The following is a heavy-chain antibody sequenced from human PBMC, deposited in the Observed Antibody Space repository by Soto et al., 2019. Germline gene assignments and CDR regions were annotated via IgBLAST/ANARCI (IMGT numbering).Heavy chain of an antibody. Sequence: SETLSLTCAVSGDPISSGGYSWTWIRQPPGKALEWIGNIYDSGSTSYNPSLKSRVTMSVDTSKNQFSLRLTSVTAADTAVYFCARGSSSYYDYGMDVWGQGTTVTVSS. CDR3: ARGSSSYYDYGMDV. J-gene: IGHJ6*02. CDR1: GDPISSGGYS. D-gene: IGHD6-6*01. CDR2: IYDSGST. V-gene: IGHV4-30-2*01.